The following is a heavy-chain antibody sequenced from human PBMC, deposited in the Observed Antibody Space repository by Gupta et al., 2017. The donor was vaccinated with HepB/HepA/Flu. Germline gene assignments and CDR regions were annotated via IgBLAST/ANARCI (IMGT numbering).Heavy chain of an antibody. D-gene: IGHD5-24*01. CDR3: ARSIEMATITFNSDYYMDV. Sequence: QVQLQESGPGLVKPSETLSLTCTVSGGSISSYYWSWIRQPPGKGLEWIGYIYYSGSTNYNPSLKSRVTISVDTSKNQFSLKLSSVTAADTAVYYCARSIEMATITFNSDYYMDVWGKGTTVTVSS. CDR1: GGSISSYY. CDR2: IYYSGST. J-gene: IGHJ6*03. V-gene: IGHV4-59*01.